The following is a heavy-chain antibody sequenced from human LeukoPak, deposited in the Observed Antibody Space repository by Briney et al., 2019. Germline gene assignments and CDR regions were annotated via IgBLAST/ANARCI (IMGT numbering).Heavy chain of an antibody. CDR3: ARAPRSTGLWFGVY. V-gene: IGHV4-39*07. J-gene: IGHJ4*02. CDR2: IYYSGST. Sequence: SETLSLTCTVSGGSISSSSYYWGWIRQPPGKGLEWIGSIYYSGSTYYNPSLKSRVTISVDTSKNQFSLKLSSVTAADTAVYYCARAPRSTGLWFGVYWGQGTLVTVSS. D-gene: IGHD3-10*01. CDR1: GGSISSSSYY.